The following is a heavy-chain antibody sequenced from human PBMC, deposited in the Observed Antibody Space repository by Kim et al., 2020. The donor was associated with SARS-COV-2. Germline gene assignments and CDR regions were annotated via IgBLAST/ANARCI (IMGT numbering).Heavy chain of an antibody. CDR1: GGSISSSSYY. D-gene: IGHD4-17*01. V-gene: IGHV4-39*01. CDR3: ARHATTVTINLATSLDY. CDR2: IYYSGST. Sequence: SETLSLTCTVSGGSISSSSYYWGWIRQPPGKGLEWIGSIYYSGSTYYNPSLKSRVTISVDTSKNQFSLKLSSVTAADTAVYYCARHATTVTINLATSLDYWGQGTLVTVSS. J-gene: IGHJ4*02.